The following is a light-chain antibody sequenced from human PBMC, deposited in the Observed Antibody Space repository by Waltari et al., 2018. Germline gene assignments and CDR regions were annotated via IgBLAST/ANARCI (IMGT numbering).Light chain of an antibody. J-gene: IGKJ4*01. CDR3: QQYYVWPPIT. CDR2: GAS. Sequence: LLTQSPASLSVSPGDTVILSCRASQSVITNLVWYQQKAGQAPRTLIYGASTRASGVPSRFSGSGSETDFTLIISSLQSEDAAVYFCQQYYVWPPITFGGGTKLEI. V-gene: IGKV3-15*01. CDR1: QSVITN.